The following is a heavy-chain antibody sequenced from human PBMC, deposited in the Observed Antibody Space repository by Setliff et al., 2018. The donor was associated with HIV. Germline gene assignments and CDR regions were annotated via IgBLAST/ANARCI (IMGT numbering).Heavy chain of an antibody. J-gene: IGHJ5*02. CDR3: ARDLPELTGRSFDP. D-gene: IGHD7-27*01. Sequence: SETPSLTCNVSGGSISGYFWTWIRQPAGKGLEWIGRIYTSGSTNYNPSLKGRLSMSIDTSKNHFSLRLTSVTAADTAVYYCARDLPELTGRSFDPWGQGIQVTVSS. V-gene: IGHV4-4*07. CDR1: GGSISGYF. CDR2: IYTSGST.